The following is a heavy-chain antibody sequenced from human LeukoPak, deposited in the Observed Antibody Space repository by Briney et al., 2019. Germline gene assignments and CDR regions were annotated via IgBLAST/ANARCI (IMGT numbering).Heavy chain of an antibody. CDR1: GYTFTSYG. Sequence: ASVKVSCKASGYTFTSYGISWVRQAPGQGLEWMGWISTYKGNTKYAQKFQGRVAMTTDTSTSTAYMELRSLRSDDTAVYYCAREGRGYSGYVCWGQGTLVTVSS. CDR3: AREGRGYSGYVC. CDR2: ISTYKGNT. D-gene: IGHD5-12*01. V-gene: IGHV1-18*01. J-gene: IGHJ4*02.